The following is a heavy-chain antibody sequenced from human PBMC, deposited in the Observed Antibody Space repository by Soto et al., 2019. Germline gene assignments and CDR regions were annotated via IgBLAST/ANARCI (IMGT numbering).Heavy chain of an antibody. CDR3: ASYGAALYFES. CDR1: GRSMRSNY. D-gene: IGHD3-10*01. Sequence: LETRSLTCSVSGRSMRSNYWSWIRQSPDKGVEWLGYVFYGGTDYNPSLGGRVSMSVETSKSQFSLKLTSVTVAETAVYYCASYGAALYFESWGPGILVTVSS. V-gene: IGHV4-59*01. J-gene: IGHJ4*02. CDR2: VFYGGT.